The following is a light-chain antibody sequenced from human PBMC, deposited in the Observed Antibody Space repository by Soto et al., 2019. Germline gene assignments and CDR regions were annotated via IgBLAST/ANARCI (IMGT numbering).Light chain of an antibody. V-gene: IGKV3-20*01. CDR3: QQYGSSGT. J-gene: IGKJ1*01. CDR2: GAS. Sequence: IVLTQSPGALSLSPGERATVSCGATQSVSNNYLAWYQPKPGKAPRLLIYGASNTATGIPDRLSGSGSGTDFTLTIRRLEPEDFAVYYCQQYGSSGTFGQGTKVDIK. CDR1: QSVSNNY.